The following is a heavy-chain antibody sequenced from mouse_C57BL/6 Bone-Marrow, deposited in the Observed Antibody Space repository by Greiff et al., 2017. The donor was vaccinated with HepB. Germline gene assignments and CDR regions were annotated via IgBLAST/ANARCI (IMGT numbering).Heavy chain of an antibody. V-gene: IGHV1-50*01. CDR2: IDPSDSYT. CDR1: VNTFTSYW. Sequence: VQLQQPGAERVKPGASVKLSCKASVNTFTSYWMQWVKQRPGQGLEWIGEIDPSDSYTNYNQKFKGKATLTVDTSSSTACMQLSRPTSEDSAVYCCGRGEDYDEHSFAYWGQATLVPAS. J-gene: IGHJ3*01. CDR3: GRGEDYDEHSFAY. D-gene: IGHD2-4*01.